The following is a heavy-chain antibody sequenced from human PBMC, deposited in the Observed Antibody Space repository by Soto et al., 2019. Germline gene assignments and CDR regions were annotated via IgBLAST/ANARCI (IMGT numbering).Heavy chain of an antibody. V-gene: IGHV1-3*01. D-gene: IGHD2-15*01. Sequence: VASVKVSCKASGYTFTSYAMHWVRQAPGQRLEWTGWINAGNGNTKYSQKFQGRVTTTRDTSASTAYMELSSLRSEDTAVYYCAREINCSGGSCGVFDYWGQGTLVTVSS. CDR1: GYTFTSYA. CDR2: INAGNGNT. CDR3: AREINCSGGSCGVFDY. J-gene: IGHJ4*02.